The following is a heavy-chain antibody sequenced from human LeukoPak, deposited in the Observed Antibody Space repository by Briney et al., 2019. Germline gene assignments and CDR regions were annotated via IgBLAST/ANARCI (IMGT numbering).Heavy chain of an antibody. Sequence: ASVKVSCKASGYTFTDYYMHWVRQAPGQGLEWMGWINPNSGGTNYAQKFRGRVTMTRDTSISAAYMELSRLRSDDTAVYYCARLVVAGSYFDYWGQGTLVTVSS. J-gene: IGHJ4*02. CDR1: GYTFTDYY. D-gene: IGHD6-19*01. V-gene: IGHV1-2*02. CDR3: ARLVVAGSYFDY. CDR2: INPNSGGT.